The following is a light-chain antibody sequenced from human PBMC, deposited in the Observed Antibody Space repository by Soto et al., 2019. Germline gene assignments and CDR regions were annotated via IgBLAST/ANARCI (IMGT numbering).Light chain of an antibody. CDR2: RDT. Sequence: SYELTQPPSVSVAPGQTATITCGGNNIGGKTVHWYQQKPGQAPVVVVDRDTDRPSGIPERFSGSNSGNTATLTISRVEAGDEADYYCQVWASSTDLYVFGPGTKVTVL. J-gene: IGLJ1*01. CDR3: QVWASSTDLYV. CDR1: NIGGKT. V-gene: IGLV3-21*02.